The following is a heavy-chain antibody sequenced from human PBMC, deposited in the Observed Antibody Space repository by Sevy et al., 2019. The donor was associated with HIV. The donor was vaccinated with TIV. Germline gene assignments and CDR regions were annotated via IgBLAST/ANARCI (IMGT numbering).Heavy chain of an antibody. D-gene: IGHD3-22*01. J-gene: IGHJ3*02. CDR1: GFTLRTYA. CDR3: AGAHYDSSGSFDALDI. CDR2: IFKSGDVT. V-gene: IGHV3-23*01. Sequence: GGSLRLSCVASGFTLRTYAMNWVRQAPGKGLKWVSTIFKSGDVTYYADSVKGRFTIARDNSKNAVYLHMNRLSAGDTALYYCAGAHYDSSGSFDALDIWGQGTMVTVSS.